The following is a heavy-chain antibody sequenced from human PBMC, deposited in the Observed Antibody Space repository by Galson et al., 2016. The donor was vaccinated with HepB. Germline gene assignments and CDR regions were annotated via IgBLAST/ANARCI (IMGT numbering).Heavy chain of an antibody. CDR1: GFMFSTYW. CDR2: INKDGSDK. Sequence: SLRLSCAASGFMFSTYWMTWVRQAPGKGLEWVANINKDGSDKNYLDSVRGRFTISRDNAKNSLFLQMSSLRPEDTAVYYGGGGLGWIFHYWGQGILVTVSS. J-gene: IGHJ4*02. V-gene: IGHV3-7*02. D-gene: IGHD2-21*01. CDR3: GGGLGWIFHY.